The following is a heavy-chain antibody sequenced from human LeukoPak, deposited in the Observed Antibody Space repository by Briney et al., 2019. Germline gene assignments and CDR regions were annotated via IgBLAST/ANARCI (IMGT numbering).Heavy chain of an antibody. Sequence: PGGSLRLSCAASGFTFSSYGMHWVRQAPGKGLEWVAVIWYDGSNKYYADSVKGRFTISRDNSKNTLYLQMNSLRAEDTAVYYCARALPGIAAAGTFDYWGQGTLVTVSS. J-gene: IGHJ4*02. CDR3: ARALPGIAAAGTFDY. CDR1: GFTFSSYG. D-gene: IGHD6-13*01. CDR2: IWYDGSNK. V-gene: IGHV3-33*01.